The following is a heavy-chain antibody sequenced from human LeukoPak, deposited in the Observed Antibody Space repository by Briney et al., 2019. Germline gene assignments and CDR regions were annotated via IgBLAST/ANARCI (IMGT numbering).Heavy chain of an antibody. D-gene: IGHD2-2*01. V-gene: IGHV4-59*01. CDR3: ARRPSGYCSSTNCYENWFDP. J-gene: IGHJ5*02. Sequence: SETLSLTCTVSGGSISSYYWSWIRQPPWKGLAWIGYIYYSWSTNYNPSLKSRVTISVDTSKNQVSMKLSSVTAADTAVYYCARRPSGYCSSTNCYENWFDPWGQGTLVTVSS. CDR1: GGSISSYY. CDR2: IYYSWST.